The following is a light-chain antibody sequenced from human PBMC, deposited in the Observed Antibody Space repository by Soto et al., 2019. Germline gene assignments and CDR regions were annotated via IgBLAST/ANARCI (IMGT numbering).Light chain of an antibody. CDR1: QSISNSY. Sequence: EIVLTQSPGTLSLSPGERATLSCRASQSISNSYLAWYQQKPGQAPRLVIHGISTRATGVPDRFSGGGSGTDFSLTISRLEPEDFAVYYCQQYGSSPFTFGGGTKVDI. CDR3: QQYGSSPFT. CDR2: GIS. J-gene: IGKJ4*01. V-gene: IGKV3-20*01.